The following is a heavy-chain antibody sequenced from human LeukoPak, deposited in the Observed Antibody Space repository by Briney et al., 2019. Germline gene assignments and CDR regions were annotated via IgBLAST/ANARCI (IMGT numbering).Heavy chain of an antibody. V-gene: IGHV3-7*01. CDR1: GFTFSSHW. CDR2: IWQEGSEK. D-gene: IGHD3-16*01. Sequence: GGSLRLSCAASGFTFSSHWMSWVCQAPGKGLEWVANIWQEGSEKYYVDSVKGRFTVSRDNAKNSLYLQTNSLRVEDTAVYYCARDQNLVSWGLDYFDYWGQGTLVTVSS. CDR3: ARDQNLVSWGLDYFDY. J-gene: IGHJ4*02.